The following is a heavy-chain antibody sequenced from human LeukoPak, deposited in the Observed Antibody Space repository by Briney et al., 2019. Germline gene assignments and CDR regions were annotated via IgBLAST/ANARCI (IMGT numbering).Heavy chain of an antibody. V-gene: IGHV4-4*07. Sequence: PSETLSLTCTVSGGSISSYYWSWIRQPAGKGLEWIGRIYTSGSTNYNPSLKSRVTMSVDTSKNQFSLKLSSVTAADTAVYYCARHKPGYSSSWLTDYWGQGTLVTVSS. CDR2: IYTSGST. CDR3: ARHKPGYSSSWLTDY. J-gene: IGHJ4*02. D-gene: IGHD6-13*01. CDR1: GGSISSYY.